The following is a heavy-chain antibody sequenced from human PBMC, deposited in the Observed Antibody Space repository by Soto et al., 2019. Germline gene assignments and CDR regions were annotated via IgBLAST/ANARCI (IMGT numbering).Heavy chain of an antibody. Sequence: GGSQSLSYIASEFNFISYEMNWVRQTPGKGLEWVSYISSSGMTVYYADSVKGRFTISRDNAKNSLYLQMNSLRAEDTAVYYCARVVHFDSSGFGLWGQGTMVTVSS. J-gene: IGHJ3*01. CDR3: ARVVHFDSSGFGL. D-gene: IGHD3-22*01. CDR1: EFNFISYE. V-gene: IGHV3-48*03. CDR2: ISSSGMTV.